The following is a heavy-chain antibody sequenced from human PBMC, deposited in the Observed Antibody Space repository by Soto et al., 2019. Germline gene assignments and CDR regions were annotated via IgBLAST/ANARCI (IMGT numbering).Heavy chain of an antibody. CDR2: INAGNGNT. D-gene: IGHD6-13*01. J-gene: IGHJ5*02. CDR1: GYTFTSHA. V-gene: IGHV1-3*05. CDR3: ARDGIAAAGTSWFDR. Sequence: QVQLVQSGAEEKKPGASVKVSCKASGYTFTSHAMHWVRQAPGQRLEWMGWINAGNGNTKYSQKFQGRVTITTDTSASTADMELSSLRSEDRAVYYCARDGIAAAGTSWFDRWGQGTLVTVSS.